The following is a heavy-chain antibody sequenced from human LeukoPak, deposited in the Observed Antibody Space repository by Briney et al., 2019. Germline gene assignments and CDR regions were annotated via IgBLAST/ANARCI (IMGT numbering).Heavy chain of an antibody. D-gene: IGHD2-21*02. CDR1: SGSISDSY. J-gene: IGHJ4*02. Sequence: SETLSLTCTVSSGSISDSYWSWLRQSPGKGLEWIAFIHDTGTTIYNPSLKSRVTISRDTSKNEFSLKSTSVTAADTTVYYCAGGGDRNMVGYWGQGTLVTVSS. CDR3: AGGGDRNMVGY. CDR2: IHDTGTT. V-gene: IGHV4-59*08.